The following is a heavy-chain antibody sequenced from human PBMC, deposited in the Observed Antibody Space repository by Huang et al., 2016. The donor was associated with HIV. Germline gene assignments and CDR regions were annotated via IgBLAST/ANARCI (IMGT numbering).Heavy chain of an antibody. V-gene: IGHV4-61*09. D-gene: IGHD3-10*01. CDR2: ISTSWST. CDR1: GGSITTGDYY. CDR3: ARDGFEYIQTYWDFDV. J-gene: IGHJ2*01. Sequence: QVQLLESGPGLVKPSQTLSLTCTVSGGSITTGDYYWSWIRQSAGKGLEWIGHISTSWSTNYNPSLQSRVTISVDTSKNQFSLKLDSVTAADTAVYYCARDGFEYIQTYWDFDVWGRGTLVTVSS.